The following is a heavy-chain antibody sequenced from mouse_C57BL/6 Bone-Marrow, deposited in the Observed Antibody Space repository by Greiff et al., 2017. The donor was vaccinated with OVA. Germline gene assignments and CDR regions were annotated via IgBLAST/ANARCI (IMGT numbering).Heavy chain of an antibody. CDR1: GYTFTSYW. J-gene: IGHJ4*01. Sequence: QVQLQQPGAELVKPGASVKLSCKASGYTFTSYWMHWVKQRPGRGLEWIGRIDPNSGGTKYNEKFKSKATLTVDKPSSTAYMQLSSLTSEDSAVYYCASSFTTVVARGYAMDYWGQGTSVTVSS. V-gene: IGHV1-72*01. CDR3: ASSFTTVVARGYAMDY. CDR2: IDPNSGGT. D-gene: IGHD1-1*01.